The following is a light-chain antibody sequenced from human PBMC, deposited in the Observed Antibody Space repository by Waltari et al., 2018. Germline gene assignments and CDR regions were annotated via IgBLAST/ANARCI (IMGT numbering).Light chain of an antibody. CDR1: ETVNNNY. CDR2: EGF. V-gene: IGKV3-20*01. Sequence: ENVLTQSPGTLSLSPGERVSLSCRASETVNNNYLDWYQQKPGKAPTLLIYEGFKRATGIPDRFSGSGSGTDFTLTISRLEPEDFAVYYCHQYGSPPRTFGQGTKVDI. CDR3: HQYGSPPRT. J-gene: IGKJ1*01.